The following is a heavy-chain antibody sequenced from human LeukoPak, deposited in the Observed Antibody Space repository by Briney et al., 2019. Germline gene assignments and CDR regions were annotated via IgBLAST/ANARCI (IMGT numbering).Heavy chain of an antibody. J-gene: IGHJ4*02. CDR2: IYYSGTT. CDR1: GGSINNYY. V-gene: IGHV4-59*08. Sequence: PSETLSLTCTVSGGSINNYYWGWIRQPPGKGLEWIGYIYYSGTTNYSPSLNSRVNISLDTAKNQFSLRLSSVTAADTAVYYCARQTAKNVDTARFDSWGQGTLVTVSS. CDR3: ARQTAKNVDTARFDS. D-gene: IGHD5-18*01.